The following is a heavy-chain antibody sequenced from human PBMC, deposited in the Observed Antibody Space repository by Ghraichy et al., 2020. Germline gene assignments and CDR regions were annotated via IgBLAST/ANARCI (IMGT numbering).Heavy chain of an antibody. J-gene: IGHJ6*03. CDR3: ARIVVVPAANVNYYYYMDV. CDR2: INPNSGGT. D-gene: IGHD2-2*01. V-gene: IGHV1-2*02. CDR1: RSPFSSSD. Sequence: ASVKVSCKASRSPFSSSDMSLVRQAPGQGLEWMGWINPNSGGTNYAQKFQGRVTMTRDTSISTAYMELSRLRSDDTAVYYCARIVVVPAANVNYYYYMDVWGKGTIFTVS.